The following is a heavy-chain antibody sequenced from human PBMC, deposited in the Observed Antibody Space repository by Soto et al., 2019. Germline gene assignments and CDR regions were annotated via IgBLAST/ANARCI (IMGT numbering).Heavy chain of an antibody. D-gene: IGHD4-17*01. V-gene: IGHV4-59*08. CDR2: IYYSGST. CDR3: ARNPPGYGDYFKNWFDP. CDR1: GGSISSYY. Sequence: SETLSLTCTVSGGSISSYYWSWIRQPPGKGLEWIGYIYYSGSTNYNPSLKSRVTISVDTSKNQFSLKLSSVTAADPAVYYCARNPPGYGDYFKNWFDPWGQGTLVTVSS. J-gene: IGHJ5*02.